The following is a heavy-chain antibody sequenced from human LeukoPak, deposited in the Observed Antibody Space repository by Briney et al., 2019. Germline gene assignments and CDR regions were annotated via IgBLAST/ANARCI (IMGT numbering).Heavy chain of an antibody. CDR2: IYYSGST. CDR3: ARSNYYGSGSYNY. V-gene: IGHV4-30-4*08. Sequence: SETLSLTCTVSGGSISSGDYYGSWIRQPPGKGLEWIGYIYYSGSTYYNPSLKSRVTISVDTSKNQFSLKLSSVTAADTAVYYCARSNYYGSGSYNYWGQGTLVTVSS. D-gene: IGHD3-10*01. CDR1: GGSISSGDYY. J-gene: IGHJ4*02.